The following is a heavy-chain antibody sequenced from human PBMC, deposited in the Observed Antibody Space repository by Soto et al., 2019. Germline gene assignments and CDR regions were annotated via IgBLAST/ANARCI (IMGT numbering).Heavy chain of an antibody. CDR3: ERDPTYNDFWSGYPWFDP. CDR1: GYTFTSYG. J-gene: IGHJ5*02. D-gene: IGHD3-3*01. V-gene: IGHV1-18*01. Sequence: ASVKVSCKASGYTFTSYGISWVRQAPGQGLEWMGLISAYNGNTNYAQKLQGRVTMTTDTSTSTTYIELRSLRSDDTAVYYCERDPTYNDFWSGYPWFDPSGQGTLVTVSS. CDR2: ISAYNGNT.